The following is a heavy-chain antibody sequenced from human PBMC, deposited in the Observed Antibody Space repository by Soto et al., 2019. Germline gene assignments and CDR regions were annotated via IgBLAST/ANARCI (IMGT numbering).Heavy chain of an antibody. J-gene: IGHJ4*02. CDR1: GGSISSYF. CDR2: IYYSGST. D-gene: IGHD3-22*01. V-gene: IGHV4-59*01. Sequence: SETLSLTCTVSGGSISSYFWSWIRQPPGKGLEWTGYIYYSGSTNYNPSLKSRVTISVDTSKNQFSLKLSSVTAADTAVYYCARVRGGTYDSTGYTFDYWGQGTLVTVSS. CDR3: ARVRGGTYDSTGYTFDY.